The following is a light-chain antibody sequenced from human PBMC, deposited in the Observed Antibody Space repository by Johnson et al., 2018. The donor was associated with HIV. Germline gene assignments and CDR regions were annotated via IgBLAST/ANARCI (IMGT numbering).Light chain of an antibody. CDR2: DNN. J-gene: IGLJ1*01. CDR3: GTWDSSLSAFYV. CDR1: SSNIGNNY. V-gene: IGLV1-51*01. Sequence: QSVLSQPPSVSAAPGQKVTISCSGSSSNIGNNYVSWYQQLPGTAPKLLIYDNNKRPSGIPDRFSGSKSGTSATLGITGLQTGDEADYYCGTWDSSLSAFYVVGTWTKVTVL.